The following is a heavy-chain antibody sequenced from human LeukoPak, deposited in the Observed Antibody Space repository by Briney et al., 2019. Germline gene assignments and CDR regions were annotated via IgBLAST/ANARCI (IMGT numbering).Heavy chain of an antibody. Sequence: SETLSLTCTVSGGSISSRSYYWGWIRQPPGKGLEWIGSIYYSGSTYYNPSLKSRVTISVDTSKNQFSLKLSSVTAADTAVYYCARGARITMIVVVGFDYWGQRTLVTVSS. CDR2: IYYSGST. D-gene: IGHD3-22*01. CDR1: GGSISSRSYY. J-gene: IGHJ4*02. CDR3: ARGARITMIVVVGFDY. V-gene: IGHV4-39*01.